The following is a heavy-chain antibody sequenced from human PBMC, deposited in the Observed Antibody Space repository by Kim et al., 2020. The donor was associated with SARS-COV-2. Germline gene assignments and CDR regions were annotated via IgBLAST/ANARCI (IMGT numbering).Heavy chain of an antibody. CDR2: ISGSGGST. Sequence: GGSLRLSCAASGFTFSSYAMSWVRQAPGKGLEWVSAISGSGGSTYYADSVKGRFTISRDNSKNTLYLQMNSLRAEDTAVYYCAKDLESEMAIPSRFDYWGQGTLVTVSS. J-gene: IGHJ4*02. V-gene: IGHV3-23*01. D-gene: IGHD2-2*02. CDR1: GFTFSSYA. CDR3: AKDLESEMAIPSRFDY.